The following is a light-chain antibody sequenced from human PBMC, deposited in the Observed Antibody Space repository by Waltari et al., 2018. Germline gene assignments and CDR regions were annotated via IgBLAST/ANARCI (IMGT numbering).Light chain of an antibody. Sequence: QSALTQPASVSGSPGQSITISCSGTDSDVGAYDFVSWYQQHPGKAPHLIIYAVSKRPSGISNRFSASKSGNTASLTISGLQAEEEADYYCSSYTTSSAPGVFGTGTRVTVL. J-gene: IGLJ1*01. V-gene: IGLV2-14*01. CDR3: SSYTTSSAPGV. CDR2: AVS. CDR1: DSDVGAYDF.